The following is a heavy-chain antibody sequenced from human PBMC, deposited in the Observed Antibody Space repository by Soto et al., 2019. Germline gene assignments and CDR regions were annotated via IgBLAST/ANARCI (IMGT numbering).Heavy chain of an antibody. J-gene: IGHJ6*02. D-gene: IGHD3-10*01. CDR2: ISWAGGST. Sequence: GGSLRLSCTASGFTFDDYTMHWVRKAPGKGLEWVSLISWAGGSTYYADSLKGRFTISRDNSKNSLYLQMNSLRTEDTALYYCAKGIWFGEFPYYYYYGMDVWGQGTTVTVSS. V-gene: IGHV3-43*01. CDR1: GFTFDDYT. CDR3: AKGIWFGEFPYYYYYGMDV.